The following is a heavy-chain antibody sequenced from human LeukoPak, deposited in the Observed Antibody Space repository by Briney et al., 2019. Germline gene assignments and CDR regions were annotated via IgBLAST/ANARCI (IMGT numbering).Heavy chain of an antibody. V-gene: IGHV3-21*06. CDR3: VRDVGYSSSWFDY. CDR2: ISRCSTYT. Sequence: KTGGSLRLSCAASGFTFSDYSMNWVRQAPGRGLEWVSSISRCSTYTYYADSVKGRFTFSRDNYKNTLYLQMNSLRAEDTSVYYCVRDVGYSSSWFDYWGKGTLGTVSS. CDR1: GFTFSDYS. J-gene: IGHJ5*01. D-gene: IGHD6-19*01.